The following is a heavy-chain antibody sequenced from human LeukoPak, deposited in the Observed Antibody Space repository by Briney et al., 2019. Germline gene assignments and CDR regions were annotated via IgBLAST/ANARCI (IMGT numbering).Heavy chain of an antibody. CDR1: GFTFDDYA. Sequence: GGSLRLSCAASGFTFDDYAMHWVRQAPGKGLEWVSAISGSGGSTYYADSVKGRFTISRDNSKNTLYLQMNSLRAEDTAVYYCAKDRWELHDYWGQGTLVTVSS. D-gene: IGHD1-26*01. V-gene: IGHV3-23*01. CDR3: AKDRWELHDY. J-gene: IGHJ4*02. CDR2: ISGSGGST.